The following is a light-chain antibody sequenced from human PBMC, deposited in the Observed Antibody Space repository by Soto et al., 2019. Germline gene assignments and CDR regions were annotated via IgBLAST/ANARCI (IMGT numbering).Light chain of an antibody. CDR2: DVN. Sequence: QSALPQPASVSGAPGHSITISCTGTSSDVGVYNYVSWYQHHPDKAPKLMIYDVNNRPSGVSSRFSGSKSGNTASLTISGLQAADEAAYYCSSYTSNTPRLVFGGGTKLTLL. CDR1: SSDVGVYNY. CDR3: SSYTSNTPRLV. V-gene: IGLV2-14*03. J-gene: IGLJ2*01.